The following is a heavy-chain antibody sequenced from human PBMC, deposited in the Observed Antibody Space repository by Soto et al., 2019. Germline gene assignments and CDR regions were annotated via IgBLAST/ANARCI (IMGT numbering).Heavy chain of an antibody. Sequence: PGGSRRLSCAASGFTFTNGWLSWFRQAPGKGLEWVARIKSKTDGGTTDYATPVKGRFTISRDDSKNTLYLQMNSLKIEDTAVYYFITDGPDGRAYWGQGTQVTVSS. CDR1: GFTFTNGW. CDR2: IKSKTDGGTT. J-gene: IGHJ4*02. V-gene: IGHV3-15*01. CDR3: ITDGPDGRAY.